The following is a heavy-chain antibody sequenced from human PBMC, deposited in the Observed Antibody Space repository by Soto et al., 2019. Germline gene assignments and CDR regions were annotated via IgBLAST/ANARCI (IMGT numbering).Heavy chain of an antibody. Sequence: SLRISCAASGFIFRSYAFHWVRQAPGKGLEWVALISFNTDNKYYPDSVKGRFTISRDNSKNTLYLQMNSLRAEDTAVYYCAREDYGDYIVGYWGQGTLVTV. CDR3: AREDYGDYIVGY. D-gene: IGHD4-17*01. J-gene: IGHJ4*02. CDR1: GFIFRSYA. CDR2: ISFNTDNK. V-gene: IGHV3-30-3*01.